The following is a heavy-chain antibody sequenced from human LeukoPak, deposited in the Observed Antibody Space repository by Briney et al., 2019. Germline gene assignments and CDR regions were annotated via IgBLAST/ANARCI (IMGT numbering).Heavy chain of an antibody. CDR3: ARVGSGTTNRMES. Sequence: ASVKVSCKASGYTFTGYYMHWVRQAPGQGLEWMGWISPNSGGTNYAQKFQGRVTMTRDTSISTAYMELSRLTSDDTAVYYCARVGSGTTNRMESWGQGTLVTVSS. D-gene: IGHD1-7*01. J-gene: IGHJ5*02. CDR1: GYTFTGYY. V-gene: IGHV1-2*02. CDR2: ISPNSGGT.